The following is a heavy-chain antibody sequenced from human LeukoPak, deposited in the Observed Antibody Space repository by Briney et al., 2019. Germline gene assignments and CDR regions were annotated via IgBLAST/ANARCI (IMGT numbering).Heavy chain of an antibody. CDR1: GFTFSSYA. CDR2: ISYDGSNK. CDR3: ARDLGSSSSWPFDY. V-gene: IGHV3-30-3*01. J-gene: IGHJ4*02. Sequence: GRSLRLSCAASGFTFSSYAMHWVRQAPGKGLEWVAVISYDGSNKYYADSVKGRFTISRDNSKNTLYLQMNSLRAEDTAVYYCARDLGSSSSWPFDYWGQGTLVTVSS. D-gene: IGHD6-13*01.